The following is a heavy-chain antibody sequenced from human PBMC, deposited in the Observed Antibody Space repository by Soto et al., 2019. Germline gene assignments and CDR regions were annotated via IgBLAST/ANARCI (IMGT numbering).Heavy chain of an antibody. J-gene: IGHJ4*02. CDR1: GFSLSTRGVG. CDR3: AHRPRGYSYDFDY. D-gene: IGHD5-12*01. V-gene: IGHV2-5*02. CDR2: IYWDDDE. Sequence: QITLKESGPTLVKPTQTLTLTCTFSGFSLSTRGVGVGWIRQPPGKALEWLALIYWDDDEGYSPSLKTRLTIDKNTSKTEEVLTMTNVVPVDTATYFCAHRPRGYSYDFDYWGQGTLVTVSS.